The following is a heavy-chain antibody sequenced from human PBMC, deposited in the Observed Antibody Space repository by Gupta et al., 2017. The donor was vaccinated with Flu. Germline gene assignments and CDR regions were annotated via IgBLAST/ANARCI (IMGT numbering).Heavy chain of an antibody. V-gene: IGHV3-23*01. Sequence: EVQLLESGGGLLQPGGFLRLSCEASGFTFSNFAMAWVRQAPGKGLEWVSTVSGSGLSTYYADSVKGRFTISRDNSKNTLYLQMNSLRAEDTAVYYCAKDRRYCTSASCPIWSFGAFDICGQGTRVTVS. J-gene: IGHJ3*02. D-gene: IGHD2-2*01. CDR3: AKDRRYCTSASCPIWSFGAFDI. CDR1: GFTFSNFA. CDR2: VSGSGLST.